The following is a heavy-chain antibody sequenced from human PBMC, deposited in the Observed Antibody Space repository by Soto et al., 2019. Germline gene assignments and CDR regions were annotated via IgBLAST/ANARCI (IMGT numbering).Heavy chain of an antibody. D-gene: IGHD6-19*01. CDR1: GYSFTSYW. Sequence: GESLKISCKGAGYSFTSYWIVWVRQMPGKGLEWMGIIYPDDSDTRYNPSFQGHVTISADKSINTAYLQWSSLEASDTAMYYCARLGSSAYNWFDPWGQGTLVTVSS. V-gene: IGHV5-51*01. CDR2: IYPDDSDT. J-gene: IGHJ5*02. CDR3: ARLGSSAYNWFDP.